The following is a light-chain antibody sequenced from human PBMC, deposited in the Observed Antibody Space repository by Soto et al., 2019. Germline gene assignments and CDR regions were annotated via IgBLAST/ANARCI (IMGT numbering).Light chain of an antibody. V-gene: IGKV3-20*01. CDR1: QSVSSSY. Sequence: EIVLTQSPGTLSLTPEERATLSCRASQSVSSSYLAWYQQQPGQAPSLLIYGASRRATGIPDRFSGSGSGTDFTLTISRLEPDDFAVYYCQQFGNSPWTFGQGTKVDIK. CDR3: QQFGNSPWT. J-gene: IGKJ1*01. CDR2: GAS.